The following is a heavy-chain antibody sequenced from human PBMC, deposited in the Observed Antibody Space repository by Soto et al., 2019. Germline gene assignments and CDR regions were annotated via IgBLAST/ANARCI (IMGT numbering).Heavy chain of an antibody. Sequence: QVQLVQSGAEVKKPGASVKVSCKASGYTFIDNFMHWVRQAPGQGLEWMGWIIPNSGVTNYAEKFEGRVTMTRDTATSTVYREGTRLNADDTAVYFCARDHAAGDGYGKWRFDTWGQGTLVTVSS. J-gene: IGHJ5*02. CDR3: ARDHAAGDGYGKWRFDT. D-gene: IGHD5-18*01. CDR1: GYTFIDNF. CDR2: IIPNSGVT. V-gene: IGHV1-2*02.